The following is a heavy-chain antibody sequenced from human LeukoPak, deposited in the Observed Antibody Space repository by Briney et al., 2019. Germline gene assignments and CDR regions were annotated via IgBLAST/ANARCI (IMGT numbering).Heavy chain of an antibody. CDR3: AKEEWFGEPALFDY. Sequence: GGSLRLSCAGSGFTFSSYGMHWVRQAPGKGLEWVAVISYDGSNKYYADFVKGRFTISRDNSKNTLYLQMNSLRAEDTAVYYCAKEEWFGEPALFDYWGQGTLVTVSS. D-gene: IGHD3-10*01. CDR1: GFTFSSYG. CDR2: ISYDGSNK. V-gene: IGHV3-30*18. J-gene: IGHJ4*02.